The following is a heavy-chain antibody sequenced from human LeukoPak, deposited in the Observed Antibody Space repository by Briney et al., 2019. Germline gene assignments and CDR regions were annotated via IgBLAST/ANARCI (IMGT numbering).Heavy chain of an antibody. CDR1: GYTFTSYG. Sequence: ASVKVSCKASGYTFTSYGISWVRQAPGQGLEWMGWISAYNGNTNYAQKLQGRVTMTTDTSTSTAYMELRSLRSDDTAVYYCARYLLGELYNLIDYWGQGTLVTVSS. D-gene: IGHD3-16*01. J-gene: IGHJ4*02. V-gene: IGHV1-18*01. CDR3: ARYLLGELYNLIDY. CDR2: ISAYNGNT.